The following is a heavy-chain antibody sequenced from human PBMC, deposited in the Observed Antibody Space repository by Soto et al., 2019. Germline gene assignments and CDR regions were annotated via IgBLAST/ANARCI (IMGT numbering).Heavy chain of an antibody. D-gene: IGHD2-8*02. V-gene: IGHV3-48*03. J-gene: IGHJ3*01. Sequence: EAELVESGGGLVQPGGSLTLSCAASGFIISDYEVDWVRQAPGRGPEWISYISDGGTTIYYAASVKGRFTISRDDAKKSLYLHMNNLRVDDTAIYFCVKEYCTGGTCFDAFDLWGQGTVVTVSS. CDR1: GFIISDYE. CDR2: ISDGGTTI. CDR3: VKEYCTGGTCFDAFDL.